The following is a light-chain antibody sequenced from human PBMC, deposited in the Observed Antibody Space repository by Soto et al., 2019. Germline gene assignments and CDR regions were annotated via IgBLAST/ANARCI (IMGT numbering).Light chain of an antibody. CDR3: CSYAGSSTYV. Sequence: QSVLTQPASVSGSPGQSITISCTGTSSDVGSFNLVSWYQQYPGKAPKLMIYEGSQRPSGVSNRFSGSKSGNTASLTISGLQAEDEADYYCCSYAGSSTYVFGSGTKLTVL. V-gene: IGLV2-23*01. J-gene: IGLJ1*01. CDR2: EGS. CDR1: SSDVGSFNL.